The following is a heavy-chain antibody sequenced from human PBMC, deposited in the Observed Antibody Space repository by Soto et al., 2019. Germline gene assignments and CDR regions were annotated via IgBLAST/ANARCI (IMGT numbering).Heavy chain of an antibody. J-gene: IGHJ6*02. D-gene: IGHD6-19*01. CDR2: IRSKTYGWTT. V-gene: IGHV3-49*03. CDR3: AQHRAGNYYSYTGMVV. CDR1: GFTFGDFA. Sequence: GGSLRLSCSASGFTFGDFAISWFRQAPGKGLEWVGFIRSKTYGWTTEYAASVKGRFTISRDDSKSIAYLQMNSLKTEDTAVYYCAQHRAGNYYSYTGMVVWGQGTMVTVSS.